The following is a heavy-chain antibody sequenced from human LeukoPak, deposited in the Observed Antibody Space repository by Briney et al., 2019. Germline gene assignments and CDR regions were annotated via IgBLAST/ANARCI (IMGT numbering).Heavy chain of an antibody. CDR1: GYTFTGYY. CDR3: ARSPDYGDFFDY. J-gene: IGHJ4*02. CDR2: INPNSGGT. Sequence: ASVKVSCKASGYTFTGYYMHWVRQAPGQGLEWMGRINPNSGGTSYAQKFQGRVTMTRDTSISTAYMELSRLRSDDTAVYYCARSPDYGDFFDYWGQGTLVTVSS. D-gene: IGHD4-17*01. V-gene: IGHV1-2*06.